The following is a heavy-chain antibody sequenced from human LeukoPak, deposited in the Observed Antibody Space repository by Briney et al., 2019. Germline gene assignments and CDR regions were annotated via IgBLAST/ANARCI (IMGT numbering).Heavy chain of an antibody. V-gene: IGHV4-34*01. J-gene: IGHJ4*02. CDR2: INHSGST. CDR3: ARHGFASVLYYFVY. Sequence: SETLSLTCAVYGGSFSGYCWSWIRQPPGKGLEWIGEINHSGSTNYNPSLKSRVTISVDTSRNQFSLKLSSVTAADTAVYYCARHGFASVLYYFVYWGQGTLVTVSS. CDR1: GGSFSGYC. D-gene: IGHD5/OR15-5a*01.